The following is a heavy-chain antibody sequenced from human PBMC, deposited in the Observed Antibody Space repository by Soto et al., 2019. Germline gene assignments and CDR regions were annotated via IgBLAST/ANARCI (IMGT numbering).Heavy chain of an antibody. CDR3: AKPPNFYCSNPNCYKYCFDP. CDR2: ISYDGSEK. D-gene: IGHD2-2*02. J-gene: IGHJ5*02. CDR1: GFTFNTYG. V-gene: IGHV3-30*18. Sequence: PGGSLRLSCAASGFTFNTYGMHWVRQAPGKGLEWVAFISYDGSEKYYVDSVQGRFTISKDNSENTLYLQMNSLSPEATAVYSCAKPPNFYCSNPNCYKYCFDPWGQGTRVTDSS.